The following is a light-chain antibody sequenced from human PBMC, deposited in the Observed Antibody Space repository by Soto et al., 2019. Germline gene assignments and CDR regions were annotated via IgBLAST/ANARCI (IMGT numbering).Light chain of an antibody. CDR2: AAS. CDR3: QQSYSTPRLT. J-gene: IGKJ4*01. V-gene: IGKV1-39*01. CDR1: QSISSY. Sequence: DIQMTQSPSSLSASVGDRVTITCRASQSISSYLNWYQQKPGKAPKLLIYAASSLQSGVPSRFSGSGSGTYFTLTISSLQPEDFATYYCQQSYSTPRLTFGGGTKVESK.